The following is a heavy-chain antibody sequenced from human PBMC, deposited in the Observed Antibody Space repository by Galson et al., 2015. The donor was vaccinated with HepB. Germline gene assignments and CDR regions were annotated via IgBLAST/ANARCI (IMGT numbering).Heavy chain of an antibody. CDR1: GGTFSSYA. CDR2: IIPIFGTA. Sequence: QSGAEVKKPGESLRISCKASGGTFSSYAISWVRQAPGQGLEWMGGIIPIFGTANYAQKFQGRVTITADESTSTAYMELSSLRSEDTAVYYCAREPYCSSTSCYSRRYYYYMDVWGKGTTVTVSS. D-gene: IGHD2-2*01. V-gene: IGHV1-69*01. J-gene: IGHJ6*03. CDR3: AREPYCSSTSCYSRRYYYYMDV.